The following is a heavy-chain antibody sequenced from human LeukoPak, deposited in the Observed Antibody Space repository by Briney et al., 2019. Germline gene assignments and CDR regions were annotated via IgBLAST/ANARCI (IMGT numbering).Heavy chain of an antibody. CDR1: GGSISSYY. D-gene: IGHD6-19*01. Sequence: SETLSLTCTVSGGSISSYYWSWIRQPPGKGLEWIGYIYYSGSTNYNPSLKSRVTISVDTSKNQFSLKLSSVTAADTAVYYCASLAVAGLSEGYWGQGTLVIVSS. V-gene: IGHV4-59*01. J-gene: IGHJ4*02. CDR2: IYYSGST. CDR3: ASLAVAGLSEGY.